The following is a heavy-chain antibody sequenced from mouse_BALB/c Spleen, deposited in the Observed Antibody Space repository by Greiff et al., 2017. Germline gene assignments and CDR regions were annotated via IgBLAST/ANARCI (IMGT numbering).Heavy chain of an antibody. Sequence: EVQLQQSGAELVKPGASVKLSCTASGFNIKDTYMHWVKQRPEQGLEWIGRIDPANGNTKYDPKFQGKATITADTSSNTAYLQLSSLTSEDTAVYYCVDDYDGTWFAYWGQGTLVTVSA. CDR3: VDDYDGTWFAY. CDR1: GFNIKDTY. CDR2: IDPANGNT. J-gene: IGHJ3*01. V-gene: IGHV14-3*02. D-gene: IGHD2-4*01.